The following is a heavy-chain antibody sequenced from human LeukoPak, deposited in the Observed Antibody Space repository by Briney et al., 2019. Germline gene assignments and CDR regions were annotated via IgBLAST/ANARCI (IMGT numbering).Heavy chain of an antibody. CDR3: ARDTPGYCSGGSCYYYYYMDV. V-gene: IGHV4-4*02. J-gene: IGHJ6*03. Sequence: SETLSLTCAVSGGSISSSNWWSWVRQPPGKGLEWIGEIYHSGSTNYNPSLKSRVTISVDESKNQFSLKLSSVTAADTAVYYCARDTPGYCSGGSCYYYYYMDVWGKGTMVTVSS. CDR1: GGSISSSNW. CDR2: IYHSGST. D-gene: IGHD2-15*01.